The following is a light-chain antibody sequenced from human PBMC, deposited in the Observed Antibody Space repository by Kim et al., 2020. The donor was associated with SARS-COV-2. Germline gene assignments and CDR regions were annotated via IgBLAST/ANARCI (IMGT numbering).Light chain of an antibody. CDR3: TSYRSSGYV. J-gene: IGLJ1*01. CDR2: DVF. V-gene: IGLV2-14*03. Sequence: QSALTQPASVSGSPGQSITISCTGTSSDVGGYNYVFWYQQYPGKAPKLMIYDVFKRPSGVSNRFSGSKSGNTASLTISGLQAEDEADYYCTSYRSSGYVFGTRDKVTVL. CDR1: SSDVGGYNY.